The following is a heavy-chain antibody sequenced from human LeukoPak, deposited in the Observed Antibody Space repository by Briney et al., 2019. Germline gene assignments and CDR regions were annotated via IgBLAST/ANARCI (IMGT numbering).Heavy chain of an antibody. Sequence: PGGSLRLSCAASGFTVGSNYMSWVRQAPGKGLEWVSVIYSGGSTYYADSVKGRFTISRDNSKNTLYLQMNSLRAEDTAVYYCARDGSYDISLTGMDVWGQGTTVTVSS. CDR1: GFTVGSNY. V-gene: IGHV3-53*01. D-gene: IGHD3-9*01. CDR2: IYSGGST. CDR3: ARDGSYDISLTGMDV. J-gene: IGHJ6*02.